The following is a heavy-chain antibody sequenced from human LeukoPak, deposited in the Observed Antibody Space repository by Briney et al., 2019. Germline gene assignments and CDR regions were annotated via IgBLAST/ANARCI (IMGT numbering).Heavy chain of an antibody. Sequence: PSETLSLTCTVSGGSISSSSYYWGWIRQPPGKGLEWIGSIYYSGSTYYNPSLKSRVTISVDASKNQFSLKLSSVTAADTAVYYCARRSSWYYYYYYYYMDVWGKGTTVTISS. CDR1: GGSISSSSYY. J-gene: IGHJ6*03. V-gene: IGHV4-39*07. CDR3: ARRSSWYYYYYYYYMDV. CDR2: IYYSGST. D-gene: IGHD6-13*01.